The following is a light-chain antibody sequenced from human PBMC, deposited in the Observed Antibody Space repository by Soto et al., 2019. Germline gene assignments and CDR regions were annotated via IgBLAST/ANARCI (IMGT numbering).Light chain of an antibody. V-gene: IGKV3-11*01. CDR3: QQRYNWPQT. J-gene: IGKJ1*01. CDR1: QSVSRT. Sequence: EVVLTQSPATLSLSPGERANLSCRTSQSVSRTLSWYQQKYGQAPRLLIYDASNRATGIPTTFSGSGSGTDFTLTISSLEPEDFAVYYCQQRYNWPQTFGQGTKVEIK. CDR2: DAS.